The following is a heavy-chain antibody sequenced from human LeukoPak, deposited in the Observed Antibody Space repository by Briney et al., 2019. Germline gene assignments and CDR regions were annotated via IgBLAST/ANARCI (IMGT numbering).Heavy chain of an antibody. CDR2: FYPEDGET. CDR1: VYTLTELS. CDR3: ATDLAMPVYSSGWYRIVPPPY. Sequence: ASVKVSYKVSVYTLTELSMHGVRHAPGKGREERRGFYPEDGETIYAQKFQGRVTMTEDTSTDTAYMELSSLRSEDTAVYYCATDLAMPVYSSGWYRIVPPPYWGQGTLVTVSS. J-gene: IGHJ4*02. V-gene: IGHV1-24*01. D-gene: IGHD6-19*01.